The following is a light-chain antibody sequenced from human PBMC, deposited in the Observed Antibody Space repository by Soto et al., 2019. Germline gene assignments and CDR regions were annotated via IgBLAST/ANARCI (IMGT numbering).Light chain of an antibody. J-gene: IGKJ1*01. V-gene: IGKV3-20*01. CDR1: QSVSIHY. CDR3: QQYGSIPWT. CDR2: DAS. Sequence: EILLTQSPGTLSLSQGERSTLXXRASQSVSIHYFAWQQQKPGQAPRLXIYDASSRATGIPDRFSGSGSGTDFTLTISRLEPEDFAVYYCQQYGSIPWTFGQGTKVDIK.